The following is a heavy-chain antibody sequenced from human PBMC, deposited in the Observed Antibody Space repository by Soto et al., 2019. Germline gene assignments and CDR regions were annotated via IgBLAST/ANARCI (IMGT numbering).Heavy chain of an antibody. CDR2: IRSKADSYTT. V-gene: IGHV3-73*01. CDR3: ARIYGEG. Sequence: EVQLVESGGGLVQPGGSLKLSCAASGFTFSVSAIHWVRQASGKGLEWVGRIRSKADSYTTAYSASVKGRFTISRDDSKSTAYLQMNSLKTEDTAVYYCARIYGEGWGQGTLVTVSS. D-gene: IGHD4-17*01. J-gene: IGHJ4*02. CDR1: GFTFSVSA.